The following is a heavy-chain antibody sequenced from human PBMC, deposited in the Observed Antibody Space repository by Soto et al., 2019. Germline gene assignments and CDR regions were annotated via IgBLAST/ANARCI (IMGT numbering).Heavy chain of an antibody. CDR3: KRGASWSAMDV. Sequence: PSETLSLTCTVSGGSISTFSWNWIRQPPGKGLEWIGYIYFSGSTNYNPSLKSRVTISVDTSKNQFSLNLSSVTAADTAVYYCKRGASWSAMDVWGQGTTVTVSS. D-gene: IGHD6-13*01. CDR2: IYFSGST. J-gene: IGHJ6*02. CDR1: GGSISTFS. V-gene: IGHV4-59*01.